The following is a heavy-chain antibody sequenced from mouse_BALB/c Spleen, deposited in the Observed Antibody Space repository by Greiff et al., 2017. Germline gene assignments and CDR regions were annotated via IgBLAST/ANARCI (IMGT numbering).Heavy chain of an antibody. V-gene: IGHV5-17*02. Sequence: EVQLVASGGGLVQPGGSRKLSCAASGFTFSSFGMHWVRQAPEKGLEWVAYISSGSSTIYYADTVKGRFTISRDNPKNTLFLQMTSLRSEDTAMYYCAGGDYWGQGTSVTVSS. CDR1: GFTFSSFG. CDR3: AGGDY. CDR2: ISSGSSTI. J-gene: IGHJ4*01.